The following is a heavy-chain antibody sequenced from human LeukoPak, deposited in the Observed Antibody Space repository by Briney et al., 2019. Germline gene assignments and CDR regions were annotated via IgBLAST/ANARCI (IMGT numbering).Heavy chain of an antibody. CDR2: IYHSGST. CDR3: ARGGAARLHFQN. V-gene: IGHV4-59*01. D-gene: IGHD6-6*01. Sequence: PSETLSLTCTVSGGSISTYYWNWIRQPPGKGLEWIGYIYHSGSTNYNPSLQSRVTTSVDTSKNQFSLNLNSVTAADTAVYYCARGGAARLHFQNWGQGTLVTVSS. J-gene: IGHJ1*01. CDR1: GGSISTYY.